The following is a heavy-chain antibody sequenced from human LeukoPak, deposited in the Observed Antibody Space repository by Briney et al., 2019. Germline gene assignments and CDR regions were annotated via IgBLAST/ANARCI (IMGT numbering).Heavy chain of an antibody. D-gene: IGHD4-11*01. CDR3: ARERMTTAANWFDP. CDR2: INPNSGGT. J-gene: IGHJ5*02. Sequence: ASLKLSCKASGYTFSGYYMNWVRQAPGQGLEWMGWINPNSGGTNYAQNFQGRVTMTRDTSITTAYMELSRLRSDDTAVYYCARERMTTAANWFDPWGQGTLVTVSS. CDR1: GYTFSGYY. V-gene: IGHV1-2*02.